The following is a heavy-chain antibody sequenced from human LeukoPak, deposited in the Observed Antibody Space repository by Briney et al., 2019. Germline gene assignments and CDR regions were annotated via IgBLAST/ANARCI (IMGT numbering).Heavy chain of an antibody. CDR2: VSPSGGST. V-gene: IGHV1-46*01. Sequence: GASVKVSCKAFGYTFTSNYMHWVRQPPGQGPEWMGVVSPSGGSTTYAQKFQGRVTLTRDMSTSTDYLELSSLRSEDTAVYYCARDNSVRDEARWFNPWGQGTLVTVSS. CDR1: GYTFTSNY. D-gene: IGHD5-24*01. J-gene: IGHJ5*02. CDR3: ARDNSVRDEARWFNP.